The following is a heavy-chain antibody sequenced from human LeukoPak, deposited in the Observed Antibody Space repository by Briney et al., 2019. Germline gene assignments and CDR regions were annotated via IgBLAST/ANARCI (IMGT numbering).Heavy chain of an antibody. CDR1: GFTVSSNY. CDR3: ARDYGEGGYYFDY. D-gene: IGHD4-17*01. Sequence: GGSLRLSCAASGFTVSSNYMSWVRQAPGKGLVWVSRINSDGSSTNYADSVKGRFTISRDNAKNTLYLQMNSLRAEDTAVYYCARDYGEGGYYFDYWGQGTLVTVSS. CDR2: INSDGSST. J-gene: IGHJ4*02. V-gene: IGHV3-74*01.